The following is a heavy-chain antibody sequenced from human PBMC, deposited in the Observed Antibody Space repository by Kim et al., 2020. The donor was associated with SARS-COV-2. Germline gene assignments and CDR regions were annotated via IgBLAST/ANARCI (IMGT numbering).Heavy chain of an antibody. V-gene: IGHV3-7*01. Sequence: KPDGSEKFQLAYMKGRVTISRDNAKNSLYLQMNSLRGDDTAVYYCARALDVWGKGTTVTVSS. CDR2: KPDGSEK. CDR3: ARALDV. J-gene: IGHJ6*04.